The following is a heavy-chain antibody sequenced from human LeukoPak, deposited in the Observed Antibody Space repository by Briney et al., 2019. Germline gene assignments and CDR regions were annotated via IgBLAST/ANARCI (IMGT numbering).Heavy chain of an antibody. V-gene: IGHV4-4*07. J-gene: IGHJ4*02. CDR1: GGSISSYY. CDR2: IYTSGST. CDR3: ARGPDYSDSSGYFKY. D-gene: IGHD3-22*01. Sequence: SETLSLTCIVSGGSISSYYWSWIRQPAGKGLEWMGRIYTSGSTNYNPSLRSRVSISVDKSKNQFSLILSSLTAADTAVYYCARGPDYSDSSGYFKYWGQGTLVTVSS.